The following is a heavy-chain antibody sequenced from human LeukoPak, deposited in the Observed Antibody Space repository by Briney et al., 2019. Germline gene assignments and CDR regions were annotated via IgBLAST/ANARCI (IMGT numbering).Heavy chain of an antibody. CDR1: GLTFNSYA. CDR2: ISGSGGST. CDR3: VVPAARWYYNDMDV. Sequence: PGGSLRLSCAASGLTFNSYAMSWVRQAPGKGLEWVSAISGSGGSTYYADSVKGRFTITRDNSKNTLYLQMSSLRAEDTGVYYCVVPAARWYYNDMDVWGQGTTVTVSS. V-gene: IGHV3-23*01. J-gene: IGHJ6*02. D-gene: IGHD2-2*01.